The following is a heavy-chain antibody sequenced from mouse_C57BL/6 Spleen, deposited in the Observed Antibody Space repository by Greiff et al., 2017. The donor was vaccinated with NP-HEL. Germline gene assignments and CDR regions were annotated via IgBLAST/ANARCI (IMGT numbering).Heavy chain of an antibody. D-gene: IGHD2-1*01. CDR1: GYAFSSYW. Sequence: QVHVKQSGAELVKPGASVKISCKASGYAFSSYWMNWVKQRPGKGLEWIGQIYPGDGDTNYNGKFKGKATLTADKSSSTAYMQLSSLTSEDSAVYFCARSGGNYDFYYAMDYWGQGTSVTVSS. J-gene: IGHJ4*01. CDR3: ARSGGNYDFYYAMDY. V-gene: IGHV1-80*01. CDR2: IYPGDGDT.